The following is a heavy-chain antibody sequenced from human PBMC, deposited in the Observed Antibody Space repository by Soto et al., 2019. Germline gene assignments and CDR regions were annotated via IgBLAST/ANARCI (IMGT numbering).Heavy chain of an antibody. CDR3: ARDGAYYDFWSGSPAYMDV. CDR2: INPSGGST. Sequence: VSVTVSCQASGYTFTSYYMHWVRQAPGQGLEWMGIINPSGGSTSYAQKFQGRVTMTRDTSTSTVYMELSSLRSEDTAVYYCARDGAYYDFWSGSPAYMDVWGKGTTVTVSS. CDR1: GYTFTSYY. J-gene: IGHJ6*03. V-gene: IGHV1-46*03. D-gene: IGHD3-3*01.